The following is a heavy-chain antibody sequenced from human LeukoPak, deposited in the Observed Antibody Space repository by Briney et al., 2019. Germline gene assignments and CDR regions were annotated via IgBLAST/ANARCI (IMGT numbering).Heavy chain of an antibody. D-gene: IGHD6-13*01. CDR1: GGSISSFY. Sequence: SETLSLTCVVSGGSISSFYWSWIRQPPGKALEWIGYIYSSGCTSYNPSLKSRVTISVDTSKNQFSLRLSSVTAADTAVYYCARKGVAAGLDYWGQGTLVTVSS. J-gene: IGHJ4*02. CDR2: IYSSGCT. CDR3: ARKGVAAGLDY. V-gene: IGHV4-59*01.